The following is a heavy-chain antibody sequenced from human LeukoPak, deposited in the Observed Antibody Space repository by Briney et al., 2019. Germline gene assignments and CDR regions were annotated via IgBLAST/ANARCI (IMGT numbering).Heavy chain of an antibody. CDR2: ISYDGSNK. J-gene: IGHJ5*02. V-gene: IGHV3-30*03. CDR3: ARDGQLLPEPNWFDP. CDR1: GFTFSSYG. Sequence: GGSLRLSCAASGFTFSSYGMHWVRQAPGKGLEWVAVISYDGSNKYYADSVKGRFTISRDNAKNSLYLQMNSLRAEDTAVYYCARDGQLLPEPNWFDPWGQGTLVTVSS. D-gene: IGHD2-15*01.